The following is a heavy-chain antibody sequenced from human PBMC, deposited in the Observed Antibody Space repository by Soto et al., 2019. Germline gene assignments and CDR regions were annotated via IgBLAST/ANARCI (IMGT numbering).Heavy chain of an antibody. CDR3: ARGGHIAVVTASFYY. J-gene: IGHJ4*02. CDR2: IHPSGGGT. CDR1: EYTFNTYY. Sequence: ASVKVSCKPSEYTFNTYYLHWLRQAPGQALEWMGVIHPSGGGTTYAQKFLGRVTVTRDTSTTTVFMELSSLRSDDTAVYYCARGGHIAVVTASFYYWGQGTLVTVSS. V-gene: IGHV1-46*02. D-gene: IGHD2-21*02.